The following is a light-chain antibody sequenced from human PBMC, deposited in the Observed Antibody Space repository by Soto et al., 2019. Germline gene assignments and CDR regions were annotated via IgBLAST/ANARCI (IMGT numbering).Light chain of an antibody. CDR2: LGS. CDR3: MQDLQTPRT. CDR1: QSLLHSNGYNY. Sequence: DIVMTQSPLSLPVTPGEPASISCRSSQSLLHSNGYNYLDWYLQKPGQSPQLLIYLGSNRASGVPDRFSGSGSGTDFTLKISRVEAEDVWVYYCMQDLQTPRTFGQGTKLEIK. V-gene: IGKV2-28*01. J-gene: IGKJ2*01.